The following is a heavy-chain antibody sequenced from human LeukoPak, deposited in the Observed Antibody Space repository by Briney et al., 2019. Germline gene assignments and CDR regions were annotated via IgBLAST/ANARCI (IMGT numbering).Heavy chain of an antibody. V-gene: IGHV4-59*08. D-gene: IGHD2-15*01. CDR3: AGPHCSGGSCYSDAFDI. CDR2: IYYSGST. Sequence: SETLSLTCTVSGGYISSYYWSWIRQPPGKGLEWIGYIYYSGSTHYNPSLKGPVTISVDTAKNQFSLKLGAVTAADTAVYYCAGPHCSGGSCYSDAFDIWGQGTMVTVSS. J-gene: IGHJ3*02. CDR1: GGYISSYY.